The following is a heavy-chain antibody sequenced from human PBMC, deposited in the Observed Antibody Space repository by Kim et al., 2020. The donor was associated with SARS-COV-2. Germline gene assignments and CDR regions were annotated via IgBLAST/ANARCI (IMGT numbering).Heavy chain of an antibody. Sequence: SETLSLTCTVSGGSISSSSYYWGWIRQPPGKGLEWIGSIFYSGSTYYNPSLKGRVTISVDTSKSQFSLKLTSVTAADTALYYCARTGGVPIEAMIRQRYFDNWGQGTLVTVSS. CDR3: ARTGGVPIEAMIRQRYFDN. J-gene: IGHJ4*02. V-gene: IGHV4-39*01. CDR1: GGSISSSSYY. D-gene: IGHD5-12*01. CDR2: IFYSGST.